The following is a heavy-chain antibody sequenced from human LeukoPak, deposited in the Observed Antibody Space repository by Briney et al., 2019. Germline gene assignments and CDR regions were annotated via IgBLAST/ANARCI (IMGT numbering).Heavy chain of an antibody. J-gene: IGHJ4*02. CDR1: GYTFTGYY. D-gene: IGHD6-13*01. CDR3: ARGYSSSWTFDY. Sequence: ASVKVSCKASGYTFTGYYMHWVRQAPGQGLECMGWINPNSGGTNYAQKFQGRVTMTSDTSTSTAYMVLSRLRSDDTAVYYCARGYSSSWTFDYWGQGTLVTVSS. CDR2: INPNSGGT. V-gene: IGHV1-2*02.